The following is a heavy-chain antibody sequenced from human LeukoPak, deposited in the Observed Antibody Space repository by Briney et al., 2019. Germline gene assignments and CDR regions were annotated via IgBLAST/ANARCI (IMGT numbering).Heavy chain of an antibody. CDR1: GYTFTDYY. D-gene: IGHD3-9*01. J-gene: IGHJ4*02. CDR2: INPHTGAT. CDR3: GRDRYGKVDY. Sequence: DSVKVSCTASGYTFTDYYIHWVRQAPGQGLEWMGWINPHTGATRYAQNFQGRVTMTRDTTAYMELSRLTFDDTAMYYCGRDRYGKVDYWGQGTLVTVSS. V-gene: IGHV1-2*02.